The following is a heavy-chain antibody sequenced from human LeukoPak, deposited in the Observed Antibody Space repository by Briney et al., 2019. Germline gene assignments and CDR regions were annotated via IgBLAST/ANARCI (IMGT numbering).Heavy chain of an antibody. CDR2: IIPIFGTA. D-gene: IGHD1-14*01. J-gene: IGHJ6*03. CDR3: AGDAGRNYYYYYMDV. V-gene: IGHV1-69*13. Sequence: GASVKVSCKASGGTFSSYAINWVRQAPGQGLEWMGGIIPIFGTANYAQKFQGRVTITADESTSTAYMELSSLRSEDTAVYYCAGDAGRNYYYYYMDVWGKGTTVTVSS. CDR1: GGTFSSYA.